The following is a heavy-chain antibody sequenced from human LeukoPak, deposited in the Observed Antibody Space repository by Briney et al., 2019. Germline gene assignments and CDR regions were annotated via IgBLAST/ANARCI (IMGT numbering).Heavy chain of an antibody. V-gene: IGHV3-74*01. CDR1: GFTFSSYW. Sequence: GGSLRLSCAASGFTFSSYWMHWVRQAPGKGLVWVSRINSDGSSTSYADSVKGRFTISRDNAKNTPYLQMNSLRAEDTAFYYCAKDNRRHYTSGPNPDSLHWGQGALVTVSS. J-gene: IGHJ4*02. D-gene: IGHD6-19*01. CDR3: AKDNRRHYTSGPNPDSLH. CDR2: INSDGSST.